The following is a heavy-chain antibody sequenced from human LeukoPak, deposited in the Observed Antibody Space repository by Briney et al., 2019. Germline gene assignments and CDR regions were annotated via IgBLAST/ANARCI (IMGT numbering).Heavy chain of an antibody. CDR2: IYPGDSDT. V-gene: IGHV5-51*01. J-gene: IGHJ3*02. CDR1: GYSFTSYW. CDR3: AKQYSSSWSVGAFDI. D-gene: IGHD6-13*01. Sequence: GESLKISCRDSGYSFTSYWIVWLRQTPGKGLEWMGIIYPGDSDTRYSPSFQGQVTISANKSISTAYLQWSSLKASDTAMYYCAKQYSSSWSVGAFDIWGQGTTVIVSS.